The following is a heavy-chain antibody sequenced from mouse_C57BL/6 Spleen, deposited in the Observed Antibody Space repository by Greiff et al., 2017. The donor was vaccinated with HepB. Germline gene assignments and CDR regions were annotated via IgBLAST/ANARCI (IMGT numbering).Heavy chain of an antibody. Sequence: QVQLQQPGAELVKPGASVKLSCKASGYTFTSYWMHWVKQRPGRGLEWIGRIDPNSGGTKYNEKFKSKATLTVDKPSSTAYMQLSSLTSEDSAVYYCARQATTVVVPFDYWGQGTTLTVSS. CDR3: ARQATTVVVPFDY. J-gene: IGHJ2*01. CDR2: IDPNSGGT. D-gene: IGHD1-1*01. CDR1: GYTFTSYW. V-gene: IGHV1-72*01.